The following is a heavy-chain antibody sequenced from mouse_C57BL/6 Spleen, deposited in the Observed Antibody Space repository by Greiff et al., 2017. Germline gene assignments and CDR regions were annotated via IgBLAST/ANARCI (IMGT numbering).Heavy chain of an antibody. V-gene: IGHV3-6*01. D-gene: IGHD2-1*01. CDR1: GYSITSGYY. CDR3: ARDLHYAMDY. Sequence: EVKLQESGPGLVKPSQSLSLTCSVTGYSITSGYYWNWIRQFPGNKLEWMGYISYDGSNNYNPSLKNRISITRDTSKNQFFLKLNSVTTEDTARYDCARDLHYAMDYWGQGTSVTVSS. J-gene: IGHJ4*01. CDR2: ISYDGSN.